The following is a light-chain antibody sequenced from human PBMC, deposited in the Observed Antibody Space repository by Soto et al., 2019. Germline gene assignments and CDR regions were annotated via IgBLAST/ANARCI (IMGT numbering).Light chain of an antibody. Sequence: QSVLIQAPSASAAPGRTVTMSCSGSPSNIGSNYVFWYQHRPGTAPKLLIYRNNQRPSGVPDRFSGSKSGASASLTISGLRAEDEADYYCAAWGDDSLSALFGGGTKVTVL. CDR2: RNN. J-gene: IGLJ3*02. CDR3: AAWGDDSLSAL. CDR1: PSNIGSNY. V-gene: IGLV1-47*01.